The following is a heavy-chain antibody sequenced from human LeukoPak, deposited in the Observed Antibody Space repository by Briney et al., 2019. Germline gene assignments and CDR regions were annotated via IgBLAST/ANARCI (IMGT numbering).Heavy chain of an antibody. Sequence: PGGSLRLSCGASGFTFSTYGMSWVRQAPGKGLEWVSAISGSGGSTYYADSVKGRFTISRDNSKNTLYLQMNSLRAEDTAVYYCANGRAIVIDYWGQGTLVTVSS. D-gene: IGHD2-21*01. CDR2: ISGSGGST. V-gene: IGHV3-23*01. J-gene: IGHJ4*02. CDR3: ANGRAIVIDY. CDR1: GFTFSTYG.